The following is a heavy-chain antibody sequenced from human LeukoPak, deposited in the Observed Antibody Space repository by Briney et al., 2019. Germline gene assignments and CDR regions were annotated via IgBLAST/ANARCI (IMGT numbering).Heavy chain of an antibody. Sequence: PSETLSLTCTVSGGSISSGGYYWSWIRQPPGKGLEWIGYIYHSGSTYYNPSLKSRVTISVDTSKNQFSLKLSSVTAADTAVYYCARDDSSGYYDYWGQGTLVTVSS. J-gene: IGHJ4*02. V-gene: IGHV4-30-2*05. CDR3: ARDDSSGYYDY. D-gene: IGHD3-22*01. CDR1: GGSISSGGYY. CDR2: IYHSGST.